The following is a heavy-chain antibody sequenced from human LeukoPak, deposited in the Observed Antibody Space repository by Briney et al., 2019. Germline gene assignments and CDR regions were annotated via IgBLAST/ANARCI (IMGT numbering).Heavy chain of an antibody. D-gene: IGHD3-3*01. Sequence: GGSLRLSCAASGFTFTNDFMTWVRQAPGKGLEWVANMRVDGSDIHYADSVKGRFTISSDNARNSLYLQMNSLRAEDTAVYYCARVGLGITIFGVVKNAFDIWGQGTMVTVSS. CDR1: GFTFTNDF. CDR3: ARVGLGITIFGVVKNAFDI. J-gene: IGHJ3*02. V-gene: IGHV3-7*01. CDR2: MRVDGSDI.